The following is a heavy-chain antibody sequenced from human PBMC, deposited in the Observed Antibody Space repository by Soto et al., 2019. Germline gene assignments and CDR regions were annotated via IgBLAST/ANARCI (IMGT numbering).Heavy chain of an antibody. J-gene: IGHJ4*02. CDR3: ARTGPYSSGDN. D-gene: IGHD3-22*01. CDR2: IHSSGNT. Sequence: QVQLLESGPGLVNPLETLSLTCTVSGTSVFGANWWGWVRQPPGKGLEWIGEIHSSGNTDYSPSLKSRVTISVDMSKNEFSLRLTSVTAADTAVYYCARTGPYSSGDNWGQGTLVTVSS. V-gene: IGHV4-4*02. CDR1: GTSVFGANW.